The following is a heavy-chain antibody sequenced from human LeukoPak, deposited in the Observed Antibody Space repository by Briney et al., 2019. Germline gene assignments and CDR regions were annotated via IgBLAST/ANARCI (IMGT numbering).Heavy chain of an antibody. CDR2: ISYDGSNK. CDR1: GFTFSSYA. V-gene: IGHV3-30-3*01. D-gene: IGHD6-19*01. J-gene: IGHJ4*02. Sequence: GGSLRLSCAASGFTFSSYAMHWVRQAPGKGLEWVAVISYDGSNKYYADSVKGRFTISRDNSKNTLYLQMNSLRAEGTAVYYCARVGSSGWYYPDYWGQGTLVTVSS. CDR3: ARVGSSGWYYPDY.